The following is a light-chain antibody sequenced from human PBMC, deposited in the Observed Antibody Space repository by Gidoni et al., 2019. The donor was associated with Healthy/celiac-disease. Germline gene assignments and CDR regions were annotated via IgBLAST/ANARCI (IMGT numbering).Light chain of an antibody. CDR3: QQSYSTMYT. V-gene: IGKV1-39*01. Sequence: DIQMTQSPSSLSASVGDRVTITCRASQRISSYLHWYQQKPGKAPKLLIYAASSLQSGVPSRFSGSGSVTDFTLTISSLQPEDFATYYCQQSYSTMYTFGQGTKLEIK. J-gene: IGKJ2*01. CDR1: QRISSY. CDR2: AAS.